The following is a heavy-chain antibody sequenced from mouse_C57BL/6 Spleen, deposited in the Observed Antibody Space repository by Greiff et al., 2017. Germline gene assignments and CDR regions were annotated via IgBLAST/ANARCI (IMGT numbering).Heavy chain of an antibody. CDR3: ARNYYYGSSYYFDY. D-gene: IGHD1-1*01. Sequence: EVKLVESGGGLVKPGGSLKLSCAASGFTFSDYGMHWVRQAPEKGLEWVAYISSGSSTIYYAATVTGRFTISRDNAKNTLFLQITSLRSEDTAMDYCARNYYYGSSYYFDYWGQGTTLTVSS. V-gene: IGHV5-17*01. CDR1: GFTFSDYG. J-gene: IGHJ2*01. CDR2: ISSGSSTI.